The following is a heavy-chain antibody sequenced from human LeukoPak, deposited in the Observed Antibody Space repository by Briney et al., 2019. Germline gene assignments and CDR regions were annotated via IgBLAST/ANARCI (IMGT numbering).Heavy chain of an antibody. CDR2: ISSNGGST. V-gene: IGHV3-64*01. CDR1: GFTFSSYA. Sequence: GGSLRLSCAASGFTFSSYAMHWVRQAPGKGLEYVSAISSNGGSTYYANSVKGRFTISRDNSKNTLYLQMGSLRAEDMAVYYCAVLTEGYFQHWGQGTLVTVSS. D-gene: IGHD2-8*01. CDR3: AVLTEGYFQH. J-gene: IGHJ1*01.